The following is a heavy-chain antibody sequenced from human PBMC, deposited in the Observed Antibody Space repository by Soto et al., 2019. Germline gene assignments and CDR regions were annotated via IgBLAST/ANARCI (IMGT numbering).Heavy chain of an antibody. CDR3: APSRCGGDCRQYYSSQYYYGMDV. CDR2: IYWDDDK. CDR1: GFSLSTSGGG. J-gene: IGHJ6*02. V-gene: IGHV2-5*02. D-gene: IGHD2-21*02. Sequence: QITLKESGPSLVKPTQTLTLTCTFSGFSLSTSGGGVGWIRQPPGKALEWLALIYWDDDKRYSPSLRSRLTVTKDNSQIQLVLTMTNKHPVDTAKYSCAPSRCGGDCRQYYSSQYYYGMDVWGQGTTVTVFS.